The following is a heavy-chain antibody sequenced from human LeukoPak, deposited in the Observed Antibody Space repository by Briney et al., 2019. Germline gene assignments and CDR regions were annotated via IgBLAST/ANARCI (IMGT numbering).Heavy chain of an antibody. J-gene: IGHJ4*02. CDR2: ISSSSSYI. V-gene: IGHV3-21*01. CDR1: GFTFSSYW. D-gene: IGHD6-19*01. CDR3: ARDMAVAGTRTFDY. Sequence: GGSLRLSCAASGFTFSSYWMHWVRQAPGKGLEWVSSISSSSSYIYYADSVKGRFTISRDNAKNSLYLQMNSLRAEDTAVYYCARDMAVAGTRTFDYWGQGTLVTVSS.